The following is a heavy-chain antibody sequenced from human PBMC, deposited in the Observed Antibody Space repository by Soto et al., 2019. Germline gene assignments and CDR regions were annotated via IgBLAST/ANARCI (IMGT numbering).Heavy chain of an antibody. J-gene: IGHJ4*02. Sequence: PGESLKISCKASGYSFSDYWIGWVRQMPGKGLEWMGIIYPGDSDSRYSPSFQGHVTISADKSITTAYLQWNSLKASDSAFYYCARVSDGSSGFEFDSWGQGTLVTVSS. V-gene: IGHV5-51*01. CDR1: GYSFSDYW. CDR3: ARVSDGSSGFEFDS. D-gene: IGHD3-22*01. CDR2: IYPGDSDS.